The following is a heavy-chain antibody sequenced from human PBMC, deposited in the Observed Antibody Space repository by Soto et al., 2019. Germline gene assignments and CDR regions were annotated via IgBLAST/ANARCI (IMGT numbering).Heavy chain of an antibody. CDR1: GGSFSGYY. Sequence: SETLSLTCAVYGGSFSGYYWSWIRQPPGKGLEWIGEINHSGSTNYNPSLKSRVTISVDTSKNQFSLKLSSVTAADTAVYYCARGSNNWNDVAGPDHYYYYFMDGWGKGTTVIVAS. D-gene: IGHD1-1*01. CDR2: INHSGST. J-gene: IGHJ6*03. V-gene: IGHV4-34*01. CDR3: ARGSNNWNDVAGPDHYYYYFMDG.